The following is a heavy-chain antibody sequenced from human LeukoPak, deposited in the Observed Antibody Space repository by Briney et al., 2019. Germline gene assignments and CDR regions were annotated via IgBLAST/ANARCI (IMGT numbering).Heavy chain of an antibody. J-gene: IGHJ3*02. Sequence: GRSLRLSCAASGFTFDDYAMHWVRQAPGKGLEWVSGISWNSGSIGYADSVKGRFTISRDNAKNSLYLQMNSLRAEDTALYYCAKDIAAAGTSLDACDAFDIWGQGTMVTVSS. CDR2: ISWNSGSI. D-gene: IGHD6-13*01. CDR1: GFTFDDYA. CDR3: AKDIAAAGTSLDACDAFDI. V-gene: IGHV3-9*01.